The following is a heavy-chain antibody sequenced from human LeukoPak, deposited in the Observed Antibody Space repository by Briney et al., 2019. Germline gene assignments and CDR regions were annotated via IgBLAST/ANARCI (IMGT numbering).Heavy chain of an antibody. Sequence: ASVKVSCKASGYSFTGYYMHWVRQAPGQGLEWMGWINPNSGGTNYAQKFQGRVTMTRDTSISTAYMALSRLRSDDTAVFYCARTCSSTSCSIDYLGQGTLVTVSS. J-gene: IGHJ4*02. CDR3: ARTCSSTSCSIDY. V-gene: IGHV1-2*02. D-gene: IGHD2-2*01. CDR1: GYSFTGYY. CDR2: INPNSGGT.